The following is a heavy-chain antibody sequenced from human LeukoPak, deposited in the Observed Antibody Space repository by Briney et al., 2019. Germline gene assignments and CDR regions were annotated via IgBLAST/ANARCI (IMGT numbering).Heavy chain of an antibody. Sequence: PSEALSLTCTVSGGSVSSGSYYWSWIRQPPGKGLEWIGYIYYSGSTNYNPSLKSRVTISVDTSKNQFSLKLSSVTAADTAVYYCARGLGYCSSTSCPNPGYYYGMDVWGQGTTVTVSS. CDR1: GGSVSSGSYY. D-gene: IGHD2-2*01. J-gene: IGHJ6*02. CDR2: IYYSGST. V-gene: IGHV4-61*01. CDR3: ARGLGYCSSTSCPNPGYYYGMDV.